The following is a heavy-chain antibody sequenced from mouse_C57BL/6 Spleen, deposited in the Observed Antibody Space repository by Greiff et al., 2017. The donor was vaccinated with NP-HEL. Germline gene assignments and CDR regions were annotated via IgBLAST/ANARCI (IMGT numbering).Heavy chain of an antibody. CDR1: GYTFTSYW. D-gene: IGHD1-1*01. CDR2: IDPSDSET. Sequence: QVQLKQPGAELVRPGSSVKLSCKASGYTFTSYWMHWVKQRPIQGLEWIGNIDPSDSETHYNQKFKDKATLTVDKSSSTAYMQLSSLTSEDSAVYYCASITTVVAPRYFDVWGTGTTVTVSS. CDR3: ASITTVVAPRYFDV. V-gene: IGHV1-52*01. J-gene: IGHJ1*03.